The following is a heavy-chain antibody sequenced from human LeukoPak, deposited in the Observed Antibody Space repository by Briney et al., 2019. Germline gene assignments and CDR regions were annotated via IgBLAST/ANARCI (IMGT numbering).Heavy chain of an antibody. CDR2: IYSGGGT. CDR1: GFTVSNNY. CDR3: ARVLSDSSGWYHFDY. Sequence: PGGSLRLSCAASGFTVSNNYMSWVRQAPGKGLEWVSVIYSGGGTYYADSVRGRFTISRDNSKNMLSLQMNSLRAEDTAVYYCARVLSDSSGWYHFDYWGQGTLVTVSS. D-gene: IGHD6-19*01. J-gene: IGHJ4*02. V-gene: IGHV3-53*01.